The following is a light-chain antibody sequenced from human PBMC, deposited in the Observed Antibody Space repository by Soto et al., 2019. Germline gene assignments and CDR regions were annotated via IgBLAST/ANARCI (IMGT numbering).Light chain of an antibody. CDR2: DVS. CDR1: SSDVGGYND. Sequence: QSALTQPASVSGTPGQSLAISCTGPSSDVGGYNDVSWYQQHPGKAPELMVYDVSNRPSGVSNRFSGSKSGNTASLTISGLQAEDEADYYCSSYTSSSTYVFGTGTKVTVL. CDR3: SSYTSSSTYV. V-gene: IGLV2-14*01. J-gene: IGLJ1*01.